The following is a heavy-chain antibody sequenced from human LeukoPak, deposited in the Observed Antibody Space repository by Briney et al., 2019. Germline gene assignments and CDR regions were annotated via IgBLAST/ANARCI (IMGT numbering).Heavy chain of an antibody. CDR3: AKDQGYEDY. CDR1: GFTFSSYD. D-gene: IGHD6-13*01. V-gene: IGHV3-30*02. Sequence: GGCLRLSCAASGFTFSSYDMHWVRQAPGKGLEWVAFIVYDGNNKYYADSVKGRFTISRDNSKKTLYLQMNSLRVEDTAMYYCAKDQGYEDYWGQGTLVSVS. J-gene: IGHJ4*02. CDR2: IVYDGNNK.